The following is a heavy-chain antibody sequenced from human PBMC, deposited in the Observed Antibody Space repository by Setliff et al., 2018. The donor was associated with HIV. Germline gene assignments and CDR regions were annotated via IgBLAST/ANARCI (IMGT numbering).Heavy chain of an antibody. Sequence: SETLSLTCTVSGDSISGGGYFWSWVRQHPGKGLEWIGYIYYTGNTYYNPSLKSRITISIDTSKNQFSLNLNSVTAADTAVYYCARVPRITTLRNAFDIWAKGQWSPSPQ. J-gene: IGHJ3*02. CDR1: GDSISGGGYF. D-gene: IGHD3-10*01. V-gene: IGHV4-31*03. CDR3: ARVPRITTLRNAFDI. CDR2: IYYTGNT.